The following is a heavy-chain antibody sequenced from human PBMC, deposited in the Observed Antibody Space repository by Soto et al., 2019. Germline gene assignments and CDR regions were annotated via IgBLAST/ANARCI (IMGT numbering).Heavy chain of an antibody. CDR3: AGMKEGALAY. D-gene: IGHD1-26*01. Sequence: PSQTLSLTCAISVDSVSSNSAAWNWIIQSPSRGLEWLGRTYYRSKWYNEYAVSVKSRITIKPDTSKNQFSLQLNSVIPEDTAVYYCAGMKEGALAYWGQGTLVTVSS. CDR2: TYYRSKWYN. J-gene: IGHJ4*02. V-gene: IGHV6-1*01. CDR1: VDSVSSNSAA.